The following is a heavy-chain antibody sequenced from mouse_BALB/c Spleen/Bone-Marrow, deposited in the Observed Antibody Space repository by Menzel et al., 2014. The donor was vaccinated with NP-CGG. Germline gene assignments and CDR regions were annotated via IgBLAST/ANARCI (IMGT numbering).Heavy chain of an antibody. J-gene: IGHJ3*01. CDR2: IWGDGST. CDR3: ARDGGYGWFAY. V-gene: IGHV2-6-7*01. Sequence: VQVVESGPGLVAPSQSLSIACTVSGFSLTGYGVNWVRQPPGKGLEWLGMIWGDGSTDYNSALKSRLSISKDNSKSQVFLKMNSLQTDDTARYYCARDGGYGWFAYWGQGTLVTVSA. CDR1: GFSLTGYG. D-gene: IGHD2-2*01.